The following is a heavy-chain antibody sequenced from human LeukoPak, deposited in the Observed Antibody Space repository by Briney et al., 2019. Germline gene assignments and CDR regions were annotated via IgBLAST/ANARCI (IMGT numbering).Heavy chain of an antibody. CDR3: ARHSTWGDYYYYYYMDV. V-gene: IGHV5-51*01. CDR2: IYPGDSDT. J-gene: IGHJ6*03. Sequence: GESLKISCKGSGYSFTSYWIGWVRQMPGKGLEWMGIIYPGDSDTRYSPSFQGQVTISADKSISTAYLQWSSLKASDTAKYYCARHSTWGDYYYYYYMDVWGKGTTVTVSS. CDR1: GYSFTSYW. D-gene: IGHD3-10*01.